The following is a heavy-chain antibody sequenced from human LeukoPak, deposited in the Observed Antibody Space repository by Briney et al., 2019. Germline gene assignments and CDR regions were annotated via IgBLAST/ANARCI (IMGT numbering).Heavy chain of an antibody. V-gene: IGHV3-66*01. D-gene: IGHD4-23*01. CDR1: GFTVSSNY. CDR2: IYSGGST. J-gene: IGHJ4*02. CDR3: AREPLGGNVLDY. Sequence: GGSLRLSCAASGFTVSSNYMSWVRQAPGKGLEWVSVIYSGGSTYYADSVKGRFTISRDNSKNTLYLQMNSLRAEDTAVYYCAREPLGGNVLDYWGQGTLVTVSS.